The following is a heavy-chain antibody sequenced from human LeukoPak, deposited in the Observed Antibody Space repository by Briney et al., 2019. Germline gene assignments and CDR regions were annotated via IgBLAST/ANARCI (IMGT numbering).Heavy chain of an antibody. CDR1: GFTFSSYA. Sequence: GGSLRLSCAASGFTFSSYAMSWVRQAPGKGLEWVSVIYSGGSTYYADSVKGRFTISRDNSKNTLYLQMNSLRAEDTAVYYCARDTPRNYGGNQGPILSFYYYGMDVWGQGTTVTVSS. CDR2: IYSGGST. D-gene: IGHD4-23*01. J-gene: IGHJ6*02. V-gene: IGHV3-53*01. CDR3: ARDTPRNYGGNQGPILSFYYYGMDV.